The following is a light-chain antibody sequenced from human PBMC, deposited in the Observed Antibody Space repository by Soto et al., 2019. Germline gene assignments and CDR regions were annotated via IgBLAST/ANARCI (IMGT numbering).Light chain of an antibody. J-gene: IGLJ3*02. CDR3: SSSTTTTSLVV. CDR2: DVS. CDR1: SSDIGDYNY. Sequence: QSVLTQPASVSGSPGQSITISCTGTSSDIGDYNYVSWYQQYPGKVPKLVIYDVSHRPSGVSNRFSCSKSGITASLTISGLKAEDEADYYCSSSTTTTSLVVFGGGTKVTVL. V-gene: IGLV2-14*01.